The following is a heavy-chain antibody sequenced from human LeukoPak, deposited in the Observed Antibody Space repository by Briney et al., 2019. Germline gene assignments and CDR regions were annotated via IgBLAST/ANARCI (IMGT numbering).Heavy chain of an antibody. CDR2: INSDGSST. CDR1: GFTFSNYW. J-gene: IGHJ4*02. Sequence: GGSLRLSCAVSGFTFSNYWMHWVRQAPGRGLVWVSRINSDGSSTNYADSVKGRFTISRDNTKNTLYLQMNSLSAEDTAVYFCTRVGRPIYDYWGQGTLVTVSS. V-gene: IGHV3-74*01. CDR3: TRVGRPIYDY. D-gene: IGHD3-10*01.